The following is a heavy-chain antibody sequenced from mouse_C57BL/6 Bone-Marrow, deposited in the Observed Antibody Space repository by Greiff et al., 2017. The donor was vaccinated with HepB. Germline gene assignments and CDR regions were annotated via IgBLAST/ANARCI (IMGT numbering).Heavy chain of an antibody. CDR1: GYTFTNYW. Sequence: QVHVKQSGAELVRPGTSVKMSCKASGYTFTNYWIGWAKQRPGHGLEWIGDIYPGGGYTNYNEKFKGKATQTADKSSSTAYMQFSSLTSEDSAIYYCARYGSSYKDYFDYWGQGTTLTVSS. CDR3: ARYGSSYKDYFDY. J-gene: IGHJ2*01. D-gene: IGHD1-1*01. CDR2: IYPGGGYT. V-gene: IGHV1-63*01.